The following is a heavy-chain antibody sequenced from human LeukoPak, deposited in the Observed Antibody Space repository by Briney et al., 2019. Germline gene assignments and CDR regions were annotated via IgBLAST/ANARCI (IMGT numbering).Heavy chain of an antibody. CDR3: AREYPRGFWSGYNGAFDI. J-gene: IGHJ3*02. CDR2: ISYDGSNK. Sequence: GGSLRLSCAASGFTFSSYAMHWVRQAPGKGLEWVAVISYDGSNKYYADSVKGRFTISRDSSKNTLYLQMNSLRAEDTAVYYCAREYPRGFWSGYNGAFDIWGQGTMVTVSS. D-gene: IGHD3-3*01. CDR1: GFTFSSYA. V-gene: IGHV3-30-3*01.